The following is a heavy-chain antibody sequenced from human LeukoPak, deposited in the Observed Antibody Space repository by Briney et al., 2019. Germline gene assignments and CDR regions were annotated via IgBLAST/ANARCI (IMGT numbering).Heavy chain of an antibody. J-gene: IGHJ4*02. CDR2: INHSGST. CDR1: GGSFSGYY. V-gene: IGHV4-34*01. Sequence: SETLSLTCAVYGGSFSGYYWSWIRQPPGKGLEWIGEINHSGSTNYNPSLKSRVTISVDTSKNQFSLKLSSVTAADTAVYYCARVWRYFDWLLFDYWGQGTLVTVSS. D-gene: IGHD3-9*01. CDR3: ARVWRYFDWLLFDY.